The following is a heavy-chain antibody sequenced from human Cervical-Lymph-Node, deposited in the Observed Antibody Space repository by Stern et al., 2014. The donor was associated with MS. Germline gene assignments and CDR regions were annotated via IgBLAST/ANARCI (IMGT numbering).Heavy chain of an antibody. D-gene: IGHD4-23*01. CDR1: GGSIRSYY. CDR3: ARDLATVGWFDP. Sequence: QLQLQESGPGLVKPSETLSLTCTVSGGSIRSYYWSWIRQPPGKGLEWIGYIYYSGSTNYNPSLKRRVTISMDTSKNQFSLKLTSVTAADTAVYYCARDLATVGWFDPWGQGTLVTVSS. V-gene: IGHV4-59*01. J-gene: IGHJ5*02. CDR2: IYYSGST.